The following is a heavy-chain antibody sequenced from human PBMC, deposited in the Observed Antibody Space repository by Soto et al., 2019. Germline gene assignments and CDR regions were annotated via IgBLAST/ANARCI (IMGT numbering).Heavy chain of an antibody. D-gene: IGHD2-15*01. V-gene: IGHV3-33*01. CDR2: IWYDGSNK. Sequence: QVQLVESGGGVVQPGRSLRLSCAASGFTFSSYGMHWVRQAPGKGLEWVAVIWYDGSNKYYADSMKGRFTISRDNSKNTLYLQINSLRAEDTAVFYCARDCSGGQCYYFDYWGQGTLVTVSS. J-gene: IGHJ4*02. CDR3: ARDCSGGQCYYFDY. CDR1: GFTFSSYG.